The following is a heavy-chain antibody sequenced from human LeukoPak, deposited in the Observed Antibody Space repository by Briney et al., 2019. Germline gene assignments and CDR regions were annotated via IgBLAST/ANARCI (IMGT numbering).Heavy chain of an antibody. CDR3: AREVRNTYYFDY. V-gene: IGHV4-39*07. CDR1: GGSISSSSYY. CDR2: IYYSGST. D-gene: IGHD3-10*01. Sequence: PSDTLSLTCTVSGGSISSSSYYCGWIRQPPGKGLEWIGSIYYSGSTYYNPSLKSRVTISVDTSKNQFSLKLSSVTAADTAVYYCAREVRNTYYFDYWGQGTLVTVSS. J-gene: IGHJ4*02.